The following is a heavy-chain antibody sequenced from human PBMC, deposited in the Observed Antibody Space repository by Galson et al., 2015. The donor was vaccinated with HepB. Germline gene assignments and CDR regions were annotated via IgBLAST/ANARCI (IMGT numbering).Heavy chain of an antibody. CDR2: IIPIFGTA. D-gene: IGHD3-3*01. V-gene: IGHV1-69*13. CDR3: AVGVVIGNYYYYGMDV. J-gene: IGHJ6*02. CDR1: GGTFSSYA. Sequence: SVKVSCKASGGTFSSYAISWVRQAPGQGLEWMGGIIPIFGTANYAQKFQGRVTITADESTSTAYMELSSLRSEDTAVYYCAVGVVIGNYYYYGMDVWGQGTTVTVSS.